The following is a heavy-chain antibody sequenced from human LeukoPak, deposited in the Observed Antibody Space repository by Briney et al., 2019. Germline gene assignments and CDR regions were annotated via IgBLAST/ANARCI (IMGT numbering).Heavy chain of an antibody. CDR3: ARDVHDYGDY. J-gene: IGHJ4*02. Sequence: SVKVSCKASGGTFSSYTISWVRQAPGQGPEWMGRIIPILGIANYAQKFQGRVTITADKSTSTAYMELSSLRSEDTAVYYCARDVHDYGDYWGQGTLVTVSS. V-gene: IGHV1-69*04. CDR1: GGTFSSYT. CDR2: IIPILGIA.